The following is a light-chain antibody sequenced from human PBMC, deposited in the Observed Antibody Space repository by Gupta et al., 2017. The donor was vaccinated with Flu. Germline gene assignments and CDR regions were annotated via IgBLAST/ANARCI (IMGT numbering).Light chain of an antibody. J-gene: IGLJ3*02. CDR3: SSYTSSSTRV. Sequence: QSALTQVASVSGSPGQSITISCTGTSSDVGLFNYVSWYQQHPGKAPKLIIYEVNSRTSGVSNRFSGSKSANTASLTIAGLQAEDEADYYCSSYTSSSTRVFGGGTKLTVL. V-gene: IGLV2-14*01. CDR2: EVN. CDR1: SSDVGLFNY.